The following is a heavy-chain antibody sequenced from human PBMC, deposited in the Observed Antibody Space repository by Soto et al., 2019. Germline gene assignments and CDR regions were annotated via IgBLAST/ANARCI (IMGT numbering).Heavy chain of an antibody. CDR1: GFTFSSYG. D-gene: IGHD6-6*01. CDR2: IWYDGSNK. V-gene: IGHV3-33*01. CDR3: ARDRRYYYYYGMDV. J-gene: IGHJ6*02. Sequence: QPGGSLRLSCAASGFTFSSYGMHWVRQAPGKGLEWVAVIWYDGSNKYYADSVKGRFTISRDNSKNTLYLQMNSLRAEDTAVYYCARDRRYYYYYGMDVWGQGTTVTVSS.